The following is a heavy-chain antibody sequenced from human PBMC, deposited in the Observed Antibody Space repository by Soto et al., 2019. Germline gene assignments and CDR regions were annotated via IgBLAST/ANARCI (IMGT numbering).Heavy chain of an antibody. CDR1: GYTLTGYA. D-gene: IGHD6-13*01. Sequence: ASVKVSCKASGYTLTGYAMHWVRQAPGQRLEWMGWINAGNGNTKYSQKFQGRVTITRDTSASTAYMELSSLRSEDTAVYYCARGLMAAAGPNLYYFDYWGQGTLVTVS. V-gene: IGHV1-3*01. CDR2: INAGNGNT. J-gene: IGHJ4*02. CDR3: ARGLMAAAGPNLYYFDY.